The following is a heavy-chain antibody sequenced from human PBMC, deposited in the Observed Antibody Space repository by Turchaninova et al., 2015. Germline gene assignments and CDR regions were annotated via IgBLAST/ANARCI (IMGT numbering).Heavy chain of an antibody. V-gene: IGHV4-39*01. Sequence: QLQLKESGPGLVKPSETMSPTCTVPGGSISSGSYYWGRNRQPPGKGLEWIGSIDYGGSTYFNPSLKSRVTISVDTSKNQFSLKLTSVTAADTAVYYCSSEYSGNDWRDSWGQGTLVTVSS. J-gene: IGHJ4*02. CDR2: IDYGGST. CDR3: SSEYSGNDWRDS. CDR1: GGSISSGSYY. D-gene: IGHD5-12*01.